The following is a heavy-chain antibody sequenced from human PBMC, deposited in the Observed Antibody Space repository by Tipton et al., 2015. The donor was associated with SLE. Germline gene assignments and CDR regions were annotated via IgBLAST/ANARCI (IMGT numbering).Heavy chain of an antibody. CDR1: SGSISSDSYY. CDR2: IYTSGNT. J-gene: IGHJ3*01. CDR3: ATSLNYYDSSGPGG. V-gene: IGHV4-61*02. Sequence: GLVKPSETLSLTCTVSSGSISSDSYYWSWIRQPAGKGLEWIGHIYTSGNTNYNPSLKSRITISADTSKNQFSLNLSSVTAADTAVYYCATSLNYYDSSGPGGWGQGTMVTVSS. D-gene: IGHD3-22*01.